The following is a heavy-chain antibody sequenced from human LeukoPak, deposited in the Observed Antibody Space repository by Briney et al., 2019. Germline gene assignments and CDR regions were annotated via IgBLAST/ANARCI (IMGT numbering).Heavy chain of an antibody. CDR1: GGSISSSIYY. J-gene: IGHJ4*02. Sequence: SETLSLTCTVSGGSISSSIYYWGWIRQPPGKGLEWIGSIYYSGSTYYNPSLKSRVTISVDTSKNQFSLKLSSVTAADTAVYYCARLTIFGVARDYWGQGTLVTVSS. CDR3: ARLTIFGVARDY. V-gene: IGHV4-39*01. CDR2: IYYSGST. D-gene: IGHD3-3*01.